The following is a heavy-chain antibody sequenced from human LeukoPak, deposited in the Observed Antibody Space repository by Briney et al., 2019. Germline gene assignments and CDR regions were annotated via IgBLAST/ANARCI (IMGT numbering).Heavy chain of an antibody. V-gene: IGHV4-59*12. J-gene: IGHJ6*02. CDR3: ARVPEDYYYGMDV. D-gene: IGHD2-2*01. CDR2: IYYSGST. CDR1: GGSISSYY. Sequence: PSETLSLTCTVSGGSISSYYWSWIRQPPGKGLEWIGYIYYSGSTNYNPSLKSRVTISVDTSKNQFSLKLSSVTAADTAVYYCARVPEDYYYGMDVWGQGTTVTVSS.